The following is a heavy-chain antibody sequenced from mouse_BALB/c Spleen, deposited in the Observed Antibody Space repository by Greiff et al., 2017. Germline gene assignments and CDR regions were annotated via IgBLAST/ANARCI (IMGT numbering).Heavy chain of an antibody. J-gene: IGHJ2*01. CDR2: IRNKANGYTT. Sequence: EVQLVESGGGLVQPGGSLRLSCATSGFTFTDYYMSWVRQPPGKALEWLGFIRNKANGYTTEYSASVKGRFTISRDNSQSILYLQMNTLRAEDSATYYCARSYYRYSDYWGQGTTLTVSS. D-gene: IGHD2-14*01. V-gene: IGHV7-3*02. CDR3: ARSYYRYSDY. CDR1: GFTFTDYY.